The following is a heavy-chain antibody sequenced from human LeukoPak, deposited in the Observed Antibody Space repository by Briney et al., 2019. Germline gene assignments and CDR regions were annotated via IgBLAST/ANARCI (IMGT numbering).Heavy chain of an antibody. D-gene: IGHD1-26*01. V-gene: IGHV3-49*03. J-gene: IGHJ4*02. CDR1: GFTFGDYA. CDR3: SREWEGYVDY. Sequence: PGRCLRLSCTASGFTFGDYAMSWFRQAPGKGLEWVGFIRSKAYGGTTEYAASVKDRFTISRDESKSIAYLQMNSLKTEDTAVYCCSREWEGYVDYWGQGTLVTVSS. CDR2: IRSKAYGGTT.